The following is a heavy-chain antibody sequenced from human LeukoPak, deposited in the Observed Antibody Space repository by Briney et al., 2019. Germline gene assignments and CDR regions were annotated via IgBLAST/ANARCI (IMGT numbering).Heavy chain of an antibody. D-gene: IGHD3-22*01. CDR3: ARGPDYYGSSGYPIYYYYYMDV. Sequence: PGGSLRLSCAASGFTFSSHWMHWVRQAPGKGLVWVSRIHSDESSARYADSVKGRFTISRDNAKNSLYLQMNSLRAEDTAVYYCARGPDYYGSSGYPIYYYYYMDVWGKGTTVTVSS. CDR2: IHSDESSA. J-gene: IGHJ6*03. CDR1: GFTFSSHW. V-gene: IGHV3-74*01.